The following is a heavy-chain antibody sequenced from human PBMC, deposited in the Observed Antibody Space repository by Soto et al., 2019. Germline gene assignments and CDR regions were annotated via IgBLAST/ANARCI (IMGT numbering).Heavy chain of an antibody. CDR3: ARDVILTGYYSVDY. V-gene: IGHV3-48*02. CDR1: GFTFSSYS. D-gene: IGHD3-9*01. CDR2: ISSSSSTI. J-gene: IGHJ4*02. Sequence: GGSLRLSCAASGFTFSSYSMNWVRQAPGKGLEWVSYISSSSSTIYYADSVKGRFTISRDNAKNSLYLQMNSLRDEDTAVYYCARDVILTGYYSVDYWGQGTLVTVSS.